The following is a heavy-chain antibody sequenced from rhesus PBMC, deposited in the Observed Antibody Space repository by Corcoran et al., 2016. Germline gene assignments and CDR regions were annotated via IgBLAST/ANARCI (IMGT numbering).Heavy chain of an antibody. CDR1: GFTFSTYV. CDR2: INRGVVST. CDR3: AKAGLVGVATSYYFDY. D-gene: IGHD2-21*01. Sequence: EVQLAETGGGLVQSGGSLKLSCAASGFTFSTYVMCCFRQAPGKGLEGVSGINRGVVSTYHTDSVKGRFTISRDNAKNTLSLQMNSLRTENTAVYYCAKAGLVGVATSYYFDYWGQGVLVTVSS. V-gene: IGHV3S5*01. J-gene: IGHJ4*01.